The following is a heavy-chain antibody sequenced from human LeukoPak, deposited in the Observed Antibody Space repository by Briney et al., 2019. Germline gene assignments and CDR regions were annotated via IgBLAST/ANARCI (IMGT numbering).Heavy chain of an antibody. CDR3: ARLVGLGSGKD. CDR2: IYYSGST. J-gene: IGHJ4*02. Sequence: SETLSLTCTVSGGSISSSSYYWGWIRQPPGKGLEWIGSIYYSGSTYYNPSLKSRVTISVDTSKNQFSLKLSSVTAADTAVYYCARLVGLGSGKDWGQGTLVTVSS. D-gene: IGHD3-10*01. V-gene: IGHV4-39*07. CDR1: GGSISSSSYY.